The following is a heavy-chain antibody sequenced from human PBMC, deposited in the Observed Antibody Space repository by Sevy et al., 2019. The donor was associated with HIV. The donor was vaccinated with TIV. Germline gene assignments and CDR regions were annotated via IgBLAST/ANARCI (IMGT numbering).Heavy chain of an antibody. Sequence: GGSLRLSCAASGFTFSSYWMSWVRQAPGKGLEWVSLIYSSGTTYYADSVEGRFSISRDNSKNTLYLQMNSLRAEDTAIYYCAGNHYGSAYYSYWGQGALVTVSS. D-gene: IGHD3-22*01. V-gene: IGHV3-66*01. J-gene: IGHJ4*02. CDR2: IYSSGTT. CDR1: GFTFSSYW. CDR3: AGNHYGSAYYSY.